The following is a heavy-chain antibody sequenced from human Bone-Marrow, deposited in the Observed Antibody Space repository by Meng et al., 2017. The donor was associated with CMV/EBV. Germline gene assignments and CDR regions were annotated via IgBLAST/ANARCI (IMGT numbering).Heavy chain of an antibody. J-gene: IGHJ4*02. CDR2: IYPGDSDT. D-gene: IGHD3-3*01. Sequence: GESLKISCKGSGYSFTSYWIGWVRQMPGKGLEWMGIIYPGDSDTRYSPSFQGQVTISADKSISTAYLQWSSLKASDTAMYYCARSGFYDFWSGYFYFAYWGQGTLVTVSS. CDR1: GYSFTSYW. V-gene: IGHV5-51*01. CDR3: ARSGFYDFWSGYFYFAY.